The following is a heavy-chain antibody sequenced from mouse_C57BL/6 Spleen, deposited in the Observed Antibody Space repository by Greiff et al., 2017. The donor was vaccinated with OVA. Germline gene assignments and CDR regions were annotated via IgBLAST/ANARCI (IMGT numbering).Heavy chain of an antibody. CDR3: ARALITTVEWYFDV. J-gene: IGHJ1*03. CDR2: INPNYGTT. Sequence: EVQLQQSGPELVKPGASVKISCKASGYSFTDYNMNWVKQSNGKSLEWIGVINPNYGTTSYNQKFKGKATLTVDQSSSTAYMQLNSLTSDDSAVYYGARALITTVEWYFDVWGKGTTVTVSS. V-gene: IGHV1-39*01. CDR1: GYSFTDYN. D-gene: IGHD1-1*01.